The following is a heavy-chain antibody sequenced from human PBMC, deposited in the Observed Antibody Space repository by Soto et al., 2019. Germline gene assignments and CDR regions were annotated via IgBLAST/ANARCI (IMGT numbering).Heavy chain of an antibody. D-gene: IGHD2-2*02. CDR3: ARGYTGSAGRFDP. J-gene: IGHJ5*02. CDR2: MYPGKDNT. Sequence: PGESLKISCQGSGYNFVTYWIAWVRRTPGKGLEWMGIMYPGKDNTIYSPSFQGQVTLSADKSITTAYLQWGSLRASDSGIYYCARGYTGSAGRFDPWGQGTLVTVSS. V-gene: IGHV5-51*01. CDR1: GYNFVTYW.